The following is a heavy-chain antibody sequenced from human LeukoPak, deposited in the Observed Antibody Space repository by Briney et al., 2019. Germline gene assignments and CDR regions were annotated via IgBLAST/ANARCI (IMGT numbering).Heavy chain of an antibody. V-gene: IGHV3-30-3*01. CDR1: GFTFSSYA. J-gene: IGHJ4*02. Sequence: GGSLRLSCAASGFTFSSYAMHWVRQAPGKGLEWVAVISYDGSNKYYADSVKGRFTISRDNTLYLQMSSLRAEDTAVYYCAKDHCSSTSCYYFDYWGQGTLVTVSS. D-gene: IGHD2-2*01. CDR3: AKDHCSSTSCYYFDY. CDR2: ISYDGSNK.